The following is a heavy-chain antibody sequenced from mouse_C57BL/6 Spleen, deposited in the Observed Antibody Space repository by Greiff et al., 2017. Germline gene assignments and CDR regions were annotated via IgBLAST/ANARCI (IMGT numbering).Heavy chain of an antibody. CDR2: INPNNGGT. D-gene: IGHD1-1*01. CDR1: GYTFTDYY. Sequence: EVQLQQSGPELVKPGASVKISCKASGYTFTDYYMNWVKQSHGKSLEWIGDINPNNGGTSYNQKFKGKATLTADKSSSTAYMELRSLTSEDSAVYYCALITTVVARAMDYWGQGTSVTVSS. J-gene: IGHJ4*01. V-gene: IGHV1-26*01. CDR3: ALITTVVARAMDY.